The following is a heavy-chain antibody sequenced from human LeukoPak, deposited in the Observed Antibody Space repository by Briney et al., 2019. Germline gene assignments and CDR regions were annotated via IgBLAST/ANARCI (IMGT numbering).Heavy chain of an antibody. Sequence: SETLSLTCTVSGDSISSGAYYWSWIRQPAGKGLECIGRISSSGSTNYNPSLKRRVTISVNTSKNQFSLKLSSVTAADTAVYFCARGPYAYDSSGSFDIWGQGTMVTVSS. J-gene: IGHJ3*02. CDR1: GDSISSGAYY. CDR3: ARGPYAYDSSGSFDI. D-gene: IGHD3-22*01. V-gene: IGHV4-61*02. CDR2: ISSSGST.